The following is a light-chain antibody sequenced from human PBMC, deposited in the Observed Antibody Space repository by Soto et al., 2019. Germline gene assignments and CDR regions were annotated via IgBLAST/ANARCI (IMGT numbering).Light chain of an antibody. CDR2: AAS. V-gene: IGKV1-39*01. J-gene: IGKJ3*01. CDR3: QQKDT. CDR1: QSISSY. Sequence: DIQMTQSPSSLSASVGDRVTITCRASQSISSYLNWYQQKPGKAPKLLIYAASSLQSGVPSRFSGSGSGTDFTLTISSLQPEDFATYYCQQKDTFGPGPKVDIK.